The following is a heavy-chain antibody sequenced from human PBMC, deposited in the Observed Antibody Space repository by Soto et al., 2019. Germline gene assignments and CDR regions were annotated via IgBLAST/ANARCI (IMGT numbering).Heavy chain of an antibody. CDR2: INYSGAT. CDR1: GGSISSYY. D-gene: IGHD2-2*01. J-gene: IGHJ2*01. V-gene: IGHV4-59*01. Sequence: QVQLQESGPGLVKPSETLSLTCTVSGGSISSYYWSWIRQPPGKGLEWIGYINYSGATNQNPSLKSRASISVDTSKNQFSLKLSSVTAADTAVYYCAREAKCIGTRCYDYWYFDLWGRGAPVTVSS. CDR3: AREAKCIGTRCYDYWYFDL.